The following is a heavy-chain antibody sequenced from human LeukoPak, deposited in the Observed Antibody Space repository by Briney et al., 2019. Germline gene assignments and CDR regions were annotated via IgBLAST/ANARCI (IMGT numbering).Heavy chain of an antibody. CDR1: GFTFSSYG. CDR3: ARDWWIGNNWFDP. Sequence: GSLRLSCAASGFTFSSYGMSWVRQPPGKGLEWIGSIYYSGSTYYNPSLKSRVTISVDTSKNQFSLKLTSMTAADTAVYYCARDWWIGNNWFDPWGQGTLVTVSS. J-gene: IGHJ5*02. D-gene: IGHD2-15*01. V-gene: IGHV4-39*07. CDR2: IYYSGST.